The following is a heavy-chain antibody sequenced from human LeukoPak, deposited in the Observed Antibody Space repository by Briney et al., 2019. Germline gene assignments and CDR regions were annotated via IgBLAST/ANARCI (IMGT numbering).Heavy chain of an antibody. Sequence: PSETLSLTCTVSGGSISSSSYYWGWIRQPPGKGLEWIGSIYYSGSTYYNPSLKSRVTISVDTSKNQFSLKLSSVTAADTAVYYCSSDPQNYYDSSGYRDYWGQGTLVTVSS. CDR1: GGSISSSSYY. V-gene: IGHV4-39*07. J-gene: IGHJ4*02. CDR3: SSDPQNYYDSSGYRDY. D-gene: IGHD3-22*01. CDR2: IYYSGST.